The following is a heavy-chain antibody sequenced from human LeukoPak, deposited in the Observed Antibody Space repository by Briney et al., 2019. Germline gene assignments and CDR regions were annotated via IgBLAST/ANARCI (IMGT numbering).Heavy chain of an antibody. V-gene: IGHV3-48*01. CDR3: ARERMEYCSGGSCSGAFDI. Sequence: GGSLRLSCAASGFTFSSYSMNWVRQAPGKGLEWVSYISSSSSTIYYADSVKGRFTISRDNAKNSLYLQMNSLRAEDTAVYYCARERMEYCSGGSCSGAFDIWGQGTMVTVSS. D-gene: IGHD2-15*01. CDR2: ISSSSSTI. J-gene: IGHJ3*02. CDR1: GFTFSSYS.